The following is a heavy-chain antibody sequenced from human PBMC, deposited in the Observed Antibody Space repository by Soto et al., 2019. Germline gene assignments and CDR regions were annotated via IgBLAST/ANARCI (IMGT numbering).Heavy chain of an antibody. CDR3: AKGGLLPRANRWF. CDR2: ISGIVVDT. CDR1: GFTFRNYP. Sequence: PGGSLRLSCAASGFTFRNYPMTWVRQAPGKGLDWVSTISGIVVDTYYPDSVKGRVTISRDNSKNTLYLQISSLRAEETAVYYCAKGGLLPRANRWFWGQGTLVTVSS. J-gene: IGHJ4*02. D-gene: IGHD2-2*01. V-gene: IGHV3-23*01.